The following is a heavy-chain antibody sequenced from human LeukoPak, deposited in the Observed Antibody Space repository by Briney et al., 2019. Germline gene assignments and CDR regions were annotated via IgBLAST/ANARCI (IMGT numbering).Heavy chain of an antibody. CDR1: GFTFNNYA. Sequence: GGSLRLSCAASGFTFNNYAMSWVRQAPVRGLEWVSSLGGNGDTFYADSVKGRFTLSRDDSRNTVYLQLNNLRVEDTAVYCAKASWVSNADAVLWGQGTLVTVSS. CDR2: LGGNGDT. CDR3: AKASWVSNADAVL. D-gene: IGHD1-1*01. J-gene: IGHJ4*02. V-gene: IGHV3-23*01.